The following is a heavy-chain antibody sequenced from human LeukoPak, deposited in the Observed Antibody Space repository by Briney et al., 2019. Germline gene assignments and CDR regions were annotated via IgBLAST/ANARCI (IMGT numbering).Heavy chain of an antibody. V-gene: IGHV4-38-2*01. CDR1: GYSISSGYY. CDR3: ARQGWSPVLYDSSGYYFDY. CDR2: IYHSGST. D-gene: IGHD3-22*01. Sequence: PSETLSLTCAVSGYSISSGYYWGWIRQPPGKGLEWIGSIYHSGSTYYNPSLKSRVTISVDTSKNQFSLKLSSVTAADTAVYYCARQGWSPVLYDSSGYYFDYWGQGTLVTVSS. J-gene: IGHJ4*02.